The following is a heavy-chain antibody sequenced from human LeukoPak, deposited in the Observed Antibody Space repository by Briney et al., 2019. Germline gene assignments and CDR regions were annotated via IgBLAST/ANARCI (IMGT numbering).Heavy chain of an antibody. CDR3: ARVVAVASDFDY. CDR1: GFTFSSYE. CDR2: ISNSGSTI. Sequence: PAGGSLRLSCAASGFTFSSYEMNWVRQAPGKGLEWVSYISNSGSTIYYADSVKGRFTISRDNAKNTLYLQMNSLRAEDTAVYYCARVVAVASDFDYWGQGTLVTVSS. V-gene: IGHV3-48*03. J-gene: IGHJ4*02. D-gene: IGHD6-19*01.